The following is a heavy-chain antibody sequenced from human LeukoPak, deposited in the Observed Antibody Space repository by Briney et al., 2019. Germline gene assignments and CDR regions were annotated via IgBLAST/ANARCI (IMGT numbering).Heavy chain of an antibody. J-gene: IGHJ5*02. D-gene: IGHD3-22*01. CDR1: GGSISRGDYY. CDR3: ARDRAHYYDSSGYAGWFDP. V-gene: IGHV4-30-4*01. CDR2: LYYSRSP. Sequence: SETLSLTCTVSGGSISRGDYYWSGIRQPPGKGLEWIGYLYYSRSPYYNPSLKIRVTISVDTSKNQFSLKLSSVTAADTAVYYCARDRAHYYDSSGYAGWFDPWGQGTLVTVSS.